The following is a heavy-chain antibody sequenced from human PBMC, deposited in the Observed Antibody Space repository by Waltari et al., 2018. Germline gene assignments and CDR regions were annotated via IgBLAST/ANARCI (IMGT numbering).Heavy chain of an antibody. V-gene: IGHV4-30-2*01. D-gene: IGHD3-3*01. Sequence: QLQLQESGSGLVKPSQTLSLTCAVSGGSISSGGYSWSWIRQPPGKGLEWIGYIYHSGSTYYNPSLKSRVTISVDRSKNQFSLKLCSVTAADTAVYYCARGRYDFWSGYYLDYWGQGTLVTVSS. J-gene: IGHJ4*02. CDR2: IYHSGST. CDR3: ARGRYDFWSGYYLDY. CDR1: GGSISSGGYS.